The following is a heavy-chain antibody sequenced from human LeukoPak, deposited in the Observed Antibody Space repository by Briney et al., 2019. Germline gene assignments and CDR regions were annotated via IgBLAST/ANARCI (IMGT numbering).Heavy chain of an antibody. J-gene: IGHJ4*02. CDR3: ARATTASARDH. CDR1: GFNFRAYW. Sequence: AGGSLRLSCAASGFNFRAYWMSWARQAPGKGLEWVASLNQDADREYYVDSVKGRFTISGDNAKNSLYLQMDSLRVEDTAVYYCARATTASARDHWGQGTLVTVSS. D-gene: IGHD1-14*01. CDR2: LNQDADRE. V-gene: IGHV3-7*01.